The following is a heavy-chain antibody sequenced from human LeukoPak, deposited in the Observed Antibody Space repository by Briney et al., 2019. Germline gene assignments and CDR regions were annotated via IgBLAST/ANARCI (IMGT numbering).Heavy chain of an antibody. V-gene: IGHV4-34*01. J-gene: IGHJ6*03. CDR1: GGSFSGYY. D-gene: IGHD3-3*01. CDR2: INHSGST. CDR3: ARWYYDFWSGYSNTYYYYYYMDV. Sequence: PSETLSLTCAVYGGSFSGYYWSWIRQPPGKGLEWIGEINHSGSTNYNPSLKSRVTISVDTSKNQFSLKLSSVTAADTAVYYCARWYYDFWSGYSNTYYYYYYMDVWGKGTTVTVSS.